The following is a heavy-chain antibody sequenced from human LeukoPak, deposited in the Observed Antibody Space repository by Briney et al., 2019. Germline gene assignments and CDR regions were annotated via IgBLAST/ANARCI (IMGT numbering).Heavy chain of an antibody. D-gene: IGHD3-10*01. Sequence: PGRAPRLSCAASGFTLSSYAMHWVRQAPGKGLEWVAVISYDGSKKYYADSVKGRFTISRDNSKNTLYLQMNSLRAEDTAVYYCARDQRRILWFGELSAFDYWGQGTLVTVSS. V-gene: IGHV3-30*04. CDR1: GFTLSSYA. CDR3: ARDQRRILWFGELSAFDY. J-gene: IGHJ4*02. CDR2: ISYDGSKK.